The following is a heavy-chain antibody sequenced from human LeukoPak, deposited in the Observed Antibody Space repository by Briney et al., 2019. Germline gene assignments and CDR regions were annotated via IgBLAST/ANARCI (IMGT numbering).Heavy chain of an antibody. V-gene: IGHV3-21*01. CDR2: ISSSSSYI. CDR3: ARSACLFAGDYYYSMYV. J-gene: IGHJ6*02. Sequence: GGSLRLSFAASGFTFSSYSMNWVRQAPGKGLEWVSSISSSSSYIYYADSVKGRFTISRDNAKNSLYLQMNSLRAEDTAVYYCARSACLFAGDYYYSMYVWGQGTTVTVSS. D-gene: IGHD2-21*01. CDR1: GFTFSSYS.